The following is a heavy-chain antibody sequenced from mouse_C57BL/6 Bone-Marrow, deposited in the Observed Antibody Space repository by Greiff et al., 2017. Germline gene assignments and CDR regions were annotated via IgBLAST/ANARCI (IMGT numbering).Heavy chain of an antibody. D-gene: IGHD1-1*01. J-gene: IGHJ1*03. Sequence: QVQLQQSGAELVKPGASVKISCKASGYAFSSYWMNWVKQRPGKGLEWIGQIYPGDGDTNYNGKFKGKATLTADKSSSPAYMQLSSLTSEDSAVYFWARDPDYYCSSHWYFGVWGTGTTVTVAS. CDR2: IYPGDGDT. CDR1: GYAFSSYW. CDR3: ARDPDYYCSSHWYFGV. V-gene: IGHV1-80*01.